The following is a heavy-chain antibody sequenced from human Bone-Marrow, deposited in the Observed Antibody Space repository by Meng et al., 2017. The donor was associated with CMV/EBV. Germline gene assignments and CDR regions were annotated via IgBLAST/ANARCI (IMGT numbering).Heavy chain of an antibody. Sequence: SETLSLTCTVSGGSISSSSYYWGWIRQPPGKGLEWIGSIYYSGRTYYNPSLKSRVTILVDTSKNQVSLKLSSVTAADTAVYYCARGGVIDYFDYWGQGTLVTVSS. J-gene: IGHJ4*02. CDR2: IYYSGRT. CDR1: GGSISSSSYY. D-gene: IGHD3-10*01. V-gene: IGHV4-39*07. CDR3: ARGGVIDYFDY.